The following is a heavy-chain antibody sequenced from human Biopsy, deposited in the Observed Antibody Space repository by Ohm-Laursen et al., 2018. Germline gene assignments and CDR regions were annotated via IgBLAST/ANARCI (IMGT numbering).Heavy chain of an antibody. CDR1: GGPIDSYY. J-gene: IGHJ4*02. Sequence: GTLSLTCTVSGGPIDSYYWSWIRQPPGKALEWIGYIYYSVMTNYNPSLQSRVSISVDTSRNQVSLTLSSVTAADTAVYYCARGEYSSSIFDHWGQGTLVTVSS. CDR2: IYYSVMT. D-gene: IGHD6-6*01. CDR3: ARGEYSSSIFDH. V-gene: IGHV4-59*01.